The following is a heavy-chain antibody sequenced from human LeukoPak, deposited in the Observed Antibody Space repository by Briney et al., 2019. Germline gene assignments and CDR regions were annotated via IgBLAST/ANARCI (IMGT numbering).Heavy chain of an antibody. CDR1: GFSFGSYW. CDR3: ARDRGWFHFDY. D-gene: IGHD6-19*01. V-gene: IGHV3-7*03. CDR2: IKEDGSEK. Sequence: QPGGSLLLSCAASGFSFGSYWMSWVRPAPGKGLEWVANIKEDGSEKNYVDSVKGRFTISRDNAKNSLYLQMNSLRAEDTAVYYCARDRGWFHFDYWGRGILVTVSS. J-gene: IGHJ4*02.